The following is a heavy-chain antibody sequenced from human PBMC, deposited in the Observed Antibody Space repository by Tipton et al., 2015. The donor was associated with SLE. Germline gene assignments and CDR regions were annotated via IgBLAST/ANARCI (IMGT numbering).Heavy chain of an antibody. J-gene: IGHJ5*01. V-gene: IGHV4-39*02. CDR1: GGSISGSSYY. CDR3: ARRRGSANW. D-gene: IGHD3-10*01. Sequence: TLSLTCTVSGGSISGSSYYWDWIRQPPGKGPEWIGRITNSGNTYYTPSFQSRVTMSVDTSKNHFSLKLSSVTAADTAVYYCARRRGSANW. CDR2: ITNSGNT.